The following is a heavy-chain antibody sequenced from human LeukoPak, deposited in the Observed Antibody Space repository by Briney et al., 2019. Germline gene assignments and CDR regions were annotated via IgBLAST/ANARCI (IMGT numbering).Heavy chain of an antibody. J-gene: IGHJ5*02. V-gene: IGHV4-39*01. D-gene: IGHD6-6*01. CDR2: IYYTGSA. CDR3: ARLVHYSSSSQRWFDR. Sequence: PETLSLTCTVPGGSISSSTYYWGWIRQSPGKGREWFGRIYYTGSAYYNPSLKSRVTISVDASKNQFSLKLSSVTAADTAAYYCARLVHYSSSSQRWFDRWGQGTLVTVSS. CDR1: GGSISSSTYY.